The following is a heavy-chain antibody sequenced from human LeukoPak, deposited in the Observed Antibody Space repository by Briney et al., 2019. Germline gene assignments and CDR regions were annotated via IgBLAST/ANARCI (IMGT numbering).Heavy chain of an antibody. Sequence: SETLSLTCTVSGGSISSYYWSWIRQPPGKGLEWIGYIYYSGSTNYNPSLKSRVTISVDTSKNQFSLKLSSVTAADTAVYYCARGGYDYWGQGTLVTVSS. D-gene: IGHD6-13*01. V-gene: IGHV4-59*12. CDR1: GGSISSYY. CDR2: IYYSGST. CDR3: ARGGYDY. J-gene: IGHJ4*02.